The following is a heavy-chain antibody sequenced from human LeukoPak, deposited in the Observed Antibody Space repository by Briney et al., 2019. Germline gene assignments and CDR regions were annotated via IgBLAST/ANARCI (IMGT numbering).Heavy chain of an antibody. V-gene: IGHV3-53*04. Sequence: PGGSLRLSCAASVLTVSSDYMSWVRQAPGKGLEWVSVIYSGGSTYYADSVKGRFTISRHNSKNTLYLQMNSLRAEDSVVFYCARGPTESVRGVTDLDYCGQGTLVTVSS. CDR2: IYSGGST. D-gene: IGHD3-10*01. J-gene: IGHJ4*02. CDR3: ARGPTESVRGVTDLDY. CDR1: VLTVSSDY.